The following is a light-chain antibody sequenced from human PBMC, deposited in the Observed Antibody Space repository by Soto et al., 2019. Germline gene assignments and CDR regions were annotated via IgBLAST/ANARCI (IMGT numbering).Light chain of an antibody. CDR3: QQLNSYPS. J-gene: IGKJ4*01. V-gene: IGKV1-9*01. CDR2: AAS. Sequence: IQLTQSPSSLSASVGDRVTITCRASQGISSYLAWYQQKPGKAPKLLLYAASTLQSVVPSRFSGSGSGTDFPLTISSLQPEEFATYYCQQLNSYPSFGGGTKVEIK. CDR1: QGISSY.